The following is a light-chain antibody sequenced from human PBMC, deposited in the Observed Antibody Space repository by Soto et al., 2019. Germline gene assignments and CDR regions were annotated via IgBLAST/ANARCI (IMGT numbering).Light chain of an antibody. J-gene: IGKJ1*01. Sequence: EIVLTQSPGTLSLSPGERATLSCRASQSVSSSYLVWYQQKPGQAPRLLIYGASNRATGIPDRFSGSGSGTDFTLTINRLDPEDFAVYYCQQYGSSSWTFGQGTKVEIK. CDR1: QSVSSSY. CDR2: GAS. CDR3: QQYGSSSWT. V-gene: IGKV3-20*01.